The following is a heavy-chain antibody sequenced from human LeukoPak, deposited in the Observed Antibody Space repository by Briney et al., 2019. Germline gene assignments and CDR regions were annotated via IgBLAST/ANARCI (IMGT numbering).Heavy chain of an antibody. Sequence: KTSETLSLTCTVSGGSISSSSYYWGWIRQPPGKGLEWIGSIYYSGSTYYNPSLKSRVTISVDTSKNQFSLKLSSVTAADTAVYYCARVALNFGFDYWGQGTLVTVSS. CDR1: GGSISSSSYY. CDR3: ARVALNFGFDY. J-gene: IGHJ4*02. CDR2: IYYSGST. D-gene: IGHD3-16*01. V-gene: IGHV4-39*01.